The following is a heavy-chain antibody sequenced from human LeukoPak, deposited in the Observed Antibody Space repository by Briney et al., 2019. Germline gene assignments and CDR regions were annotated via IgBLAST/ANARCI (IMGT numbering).Heavy chain of an antibody. J-gene: IGHJ4*02. V-gene: IGHV1-58*02. Sequence: SVKVSCKASGFTFTSSAMQWVRQARGQRLEWIGWSVVGSGNTNYAQKFQERVTITRDMSTSTAYMELSSLRSEDTAVYYCAARPLVGASDYFDYWGQGTLVTVSS. CDR1: GFTFTSSA. CDR3: AARPLVGASDYFDY. CDR2: SVVGSGNT. D-gene: IGHD1-26*01.